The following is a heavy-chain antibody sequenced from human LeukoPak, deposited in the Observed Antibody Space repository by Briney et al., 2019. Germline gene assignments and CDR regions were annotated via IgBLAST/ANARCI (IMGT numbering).Heavy chain of an antibody. J-gene: IGHJ4*02. CDR1: GGSLTSGVYY. Sequence: SQTLSLTCTLSGGSLTSGVYYSGSIRQPPGKGLGWIWYIYYSGSTYYNPSLKSRVTTSVNTSKNQFSLKLSSVTAADTAVYYCARVDVVGEYYFDYWGQGTLVTVSS. CDR3: ARVDVVGEYYFDY. D-gene: IGHD2-15*01. V-gene: IGHV4-30-4*01. CDR2: IYYSGST.